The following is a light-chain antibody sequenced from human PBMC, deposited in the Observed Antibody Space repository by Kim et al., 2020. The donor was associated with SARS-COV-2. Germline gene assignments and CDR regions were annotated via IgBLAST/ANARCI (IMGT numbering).Light chain of an antibody. CDR2: QDT. CDR3: QVWDSRTAHVV. CDR1: KLGDTC. V-gene: IGLV3-1*01. Sequence: PGQPASINCSGDKLGDTCAYWYQQKPGQSPVLVIFQDTKRPSGIPERFSGSNSGNTATLTVSGTQAVDEADYYCQVWDSRTAHVVFGGGTQLTVL. J-gene: IGLJ2*01.